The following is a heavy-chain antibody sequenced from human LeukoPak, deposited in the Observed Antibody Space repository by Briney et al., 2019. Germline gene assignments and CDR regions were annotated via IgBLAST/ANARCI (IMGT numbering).Heavy chain of an antibody. D-gene: IGHD3-10*01. CDR2: ISGRADLT. V-gene: IGHV3-23*01. Sequence: GGSLRLSCAASGFTFSSYGMHWVRQAPGKGLEWVSAISGRADLTFYADSVKGRFTISRDNSKNTLYLQMNSLRAEDTAVYYCAKRGPGSPQSGKYYFDYWGQGTLVTVSS. J-gene: IGHJ4*02. CDR1: GFTFSSYG. CDR3: AKRGPGSPQSGKYYFDY.